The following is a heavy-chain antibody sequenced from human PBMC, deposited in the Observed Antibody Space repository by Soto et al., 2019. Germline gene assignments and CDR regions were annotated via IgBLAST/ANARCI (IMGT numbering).Heavy chain of an antibody. D-gene: IGHD5-18*01. V-gene: IGHV3-30*18. CDR1: GFTFSSYG. Sequence: QVQLVESGGAVVQPGKSLRLSCAASGFTFSSYGMNWVRQAPGKGLEWVAAIAYDGSNKYHADSVKGRFTISRDNSKNTLYLQMNSLRVEDTAVYYCAKDIVRYTYGACDYWGQGALVTVSS. CDR3: AKDIVRYTYGACDY. CDR2: IAYDGSNK. J-gene: IGHJ4*02.